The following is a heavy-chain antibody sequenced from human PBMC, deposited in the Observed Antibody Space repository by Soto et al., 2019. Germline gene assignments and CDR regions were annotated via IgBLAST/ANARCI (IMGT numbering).Heavy chain of an antibody. CDR2: ISYSGDT. J-gene: IGHJ4*02. CDR1: GDSISSHF. V-gene: IGHV4-59*11. D-gene: IGHD1-26*01. CDR3: ARGVGARSSILDY. Sequence: SKTLSLTCTVSGDSISSHFWTWIRQPPGKGLEWIGYISYSGDTNYNPSLKSRVTISLDTPKNRFSLNLKSVTAADTAVYSCARGVGARSSILDYWGQVPLVTVSP.